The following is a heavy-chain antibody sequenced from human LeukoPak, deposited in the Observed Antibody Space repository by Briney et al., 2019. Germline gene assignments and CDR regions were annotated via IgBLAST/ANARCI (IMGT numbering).Heavy chain of an antibody. V-gene: IGHV3-23*01. D-gene: IGHD3-16*01. J-gene: IGHJ4*02. CDR2: ISPDGIYI. CDR3: ARVGGSYFDY. Sequence: GGSLRLSCAASGFTFSNYAMSWVRQTPGTGLEWLSAISPDGIYIYYADSVKGRFTTSRDNSKNTLYLQMNSLRAEDTAVYYCARVGGSYFDYWGQGTLVTVSS. CDR1: GFTFSNYA.